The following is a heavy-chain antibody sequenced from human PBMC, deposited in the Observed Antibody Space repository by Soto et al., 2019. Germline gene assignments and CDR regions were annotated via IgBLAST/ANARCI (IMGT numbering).Heavy chain of an antibody. CDR2: IDPSDSYT. D-gene: IGHD2-21*02. V-gene: IGHV5-10-1*03. Sequence: EVQLVQSGAEVEKPGESLRISCKGSGYSFTSYWISWVRQMPGKGLEWMGRIDPSDSYTNYSPSFQGHVTISADKSISTAYLQWSSLKASDTAMYYCARLKGPENCGGDCYRDYWGQGTLVTVSS. CDR1: GYSFTSYW. J-gene: IGHJ4*02. CDR3: ARLKGPENCGGDCYRDY.